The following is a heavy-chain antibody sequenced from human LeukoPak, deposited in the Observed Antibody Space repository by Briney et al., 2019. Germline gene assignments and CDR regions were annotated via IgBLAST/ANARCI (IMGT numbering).Heavy chain of an antibody. V-gene: IGHV4-59*12. CDR2: VEYSGGT. D-gene: IGHD1-26*01. CDR1: GGSIGSYY. CDR3: AGVGRSRGRPDAFYI. J-gene: IGHJ3*02. Sequence: SDTLSLTCTVSGGSIGSYYWSWLRQPPGKGLEWVGCVEYSGGTNYKPSLKNRVTTTVDTSNNQLSLKLDSLAAADTAAYYCAGVGRSRGRPDAFYIWGEGTRVTVSS.